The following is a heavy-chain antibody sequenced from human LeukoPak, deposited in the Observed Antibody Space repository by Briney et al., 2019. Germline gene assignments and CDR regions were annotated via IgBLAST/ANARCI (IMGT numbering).Heavy chain of an antibody. D-gene: IGHD3-3*01. Sequence: SQTLSLTCAVSGGSISSGGYSWSWIRQPPGKGLEWIGYIYYSGSTNYNPSLKSRVTISVDTSKNQFSLKLSSVTAADTAVYYCARSAQIYRRYDPWGQGTLVTVSS. V-gene: IGHV4-61*08. CDR2: IYYSGST. CDR1: GGSISSGGYS. CDR3: ARSAQIYRRYDP. J-gene: IGHJ5*02.